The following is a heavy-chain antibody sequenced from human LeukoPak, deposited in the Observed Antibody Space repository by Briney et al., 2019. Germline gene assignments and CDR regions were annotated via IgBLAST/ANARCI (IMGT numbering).Heavy chain of an antibody. J-gene: IGHJ4*02. CDR3: ARGRYCSGGSCYSHSAGY. CDR1: GGSISTYY. Sequence: SETLSLTCTVSGGSISTYYWSWIRQPPGKGLEWIGEINHSGSTNYNPSLKSRVTISVDTSKNQFSLKLSSVTAADTAVYYCARGRYCSGGSCYSHSAGYWGQGTLVTVSS. CDR2: INHSGST. D-gene: IGHD2-15*01. V-gene: IGHV4-34*01.